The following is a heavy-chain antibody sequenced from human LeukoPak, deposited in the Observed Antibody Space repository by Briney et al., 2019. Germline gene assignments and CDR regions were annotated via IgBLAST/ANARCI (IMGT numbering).Heavy chain of an antibody. Sequence: PGGSLRLSCVASGFTFSSYGMHWVRQAPGKGLEWVAFIRYDGSNKYYADSVKGRFTISRDNSKNTLYLQMNSLRAEDTAVYYCAKCGPYGGSCPSFDYWGQGTLVTVSS. CDR1: GFTFSSYG. D-gene: IGHD1-26*01. J-gene: IGHJ4*02. CDR2: IRYDGSNK. CDR3: AKCGPYGGSCPSFDY. V-gene: IGHV3-30*02.